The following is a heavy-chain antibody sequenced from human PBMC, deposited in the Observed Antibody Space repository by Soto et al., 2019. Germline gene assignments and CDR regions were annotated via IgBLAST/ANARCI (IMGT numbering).Heavy chain of an antibody. D-gene: IGHD2-15*01. CDR3: ARDGGIHSWGIEY. Sequence: QVQLVQSGAEVKKPWSSVNVSCKASGGTFSSYSINWVRQAPGQGLEWMGEIIPIFGTTNYAQKFQGRVTITADESTSTAYLELSSLISDDTAVYYCARDGGIHSWGIEYWGQGTLVTDSS. V-gene: IGHV1-69*01. CDR1: GGTFSSYS. CDR2: IIPIFGTT. J-gene: IGHJ4*02.